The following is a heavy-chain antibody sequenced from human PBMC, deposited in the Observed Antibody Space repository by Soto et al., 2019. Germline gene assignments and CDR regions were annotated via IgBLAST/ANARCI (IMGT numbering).Heavy chain of an antibody. D-gene: IGHD3-3*01. CDR3: AGATYDDADY. CDR2: IYYSGST. J-gene: IGHJ4*02. Sequence: PSETLSLTCTVSGGFISSSSYYWNWIRQHPGKGLEWIGYIYYSGSTYYNPSLKSRVTISVDTSKNQFFLKLTSVTAADAAVCYCAGATYDDADYWGQGTLVTVSS. CDR1: GGFISSSSYY. V-gene: IGHV4-31*03.